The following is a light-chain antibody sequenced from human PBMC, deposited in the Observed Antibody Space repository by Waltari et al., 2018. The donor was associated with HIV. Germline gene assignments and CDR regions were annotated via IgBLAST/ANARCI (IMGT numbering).Light chain of an antibody. Sequence: QSVLTQPPSVSAAPGQTVSLSCSGFSSNLGNNFVSSYHQLPGKAPKLLIFDNNKRPSGIPDRVSASKSGTSATLAITGLQTGDEGDYYCGTWDNSLKTVVFGGGTKVTVL. CDR3: GTWDNSLKTVV. CDR2: DNN. J-gene: IGLJ2*01. V-gene: IGLV1-51*01. CDR1: SSNLGNNF.